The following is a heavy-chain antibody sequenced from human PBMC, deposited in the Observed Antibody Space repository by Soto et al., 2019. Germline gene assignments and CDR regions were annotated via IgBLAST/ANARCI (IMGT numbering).Heavy chain of an antibody. Sequence: GGSLRLSCAASGFTFSSYGMHWVRQAPGKGLEWVAVIWYDGSNKYYADSVKGRFTISRDNSKNTLYLQMNSLRAEDTAVYYCARADGGSYKSPFDYWGQGTLVTVSS. D-gene: IGHD1-26*01. CDR1: GFTFSSYG. CDR3: ARADGGSYKSPFDY. V-gene: IGHV3-33*01. CDR2: IWYDGSNK. J-gene: IGHJ4*02.